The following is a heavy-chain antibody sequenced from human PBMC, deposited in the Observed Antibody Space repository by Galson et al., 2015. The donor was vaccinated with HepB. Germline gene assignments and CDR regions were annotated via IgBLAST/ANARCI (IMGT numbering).Heavy chain of an antibody. CDR3: ARVTRPSSKGMDV. CDR2: IIPIFGTA. D-gene: IGHD2-2*01. V-gene: IGHV1-69*01. Sequence: GTFSSYAISWVRQAPGQGLEWMGGIIPIFGTANYAQKFQGRVTITADESTSTAYMELSSLRSEDTAVYYCARVTRPSSKGMDVWGQGTTVTVSS. CDR1: GTFSSYA. J-gene: IGHJ6*02.